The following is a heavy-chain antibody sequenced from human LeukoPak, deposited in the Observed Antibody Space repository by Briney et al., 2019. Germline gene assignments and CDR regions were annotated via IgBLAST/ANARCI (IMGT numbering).Heavy chain of an antibody. CDR1: GYTFTSYG. CDR3: ARMMSIPVAGHRPLFDY. CDR2: ISAYNGNT. D-gene: IGHD6-19*01. Sequence: ASVKVSCKASGYTFTSYGINWVRQAPGQGLEWMGWISAYNGNTNYAQKLQDRVTMTTDTSTSTAYMELRSLRSDDTAIYCCARMMSIPVAGHRPLFDYWGQGTLVTVSS. V-gene: IGHV1-18*01. J-gene: IGHJ4*02.